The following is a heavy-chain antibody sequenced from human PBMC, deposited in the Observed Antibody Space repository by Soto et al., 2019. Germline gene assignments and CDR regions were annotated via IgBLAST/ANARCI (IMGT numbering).Heavy chain of an antibody. CDR3: ARDKWIRGVIDQLRSWFDP. CDR1: GASITTYY. V-gene: IGHV4-34*01. Sequence: PSETLSLTCTVSGASITTYYWSWIRQPPGKGLEWIGEINHSGSTNYNPSLKSRVTISVDTSKNQFSLKLSSVTAADTAVYYCARDKWIRGVIDQLRSWFDPWGQGTLVTVSS. CDR2: INHSGST. J-gene: IGHJ5*02. D-gene: IGHD3-10*01.